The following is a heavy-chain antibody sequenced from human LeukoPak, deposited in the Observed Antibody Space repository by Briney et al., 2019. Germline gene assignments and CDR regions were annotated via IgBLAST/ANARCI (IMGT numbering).Heavy chain of an antibody. CDR1: GGSISNYY. CDR2: IYSSGST. Sequence: SETLSLTCTVSGGSISNYYWSWIRQPAGKGLEWIGRIYSSGSTDYNPSLKSRVIMSVDTSKNQFSLSLRSVTAADTAVYYCARGPPPDFDCWGQGTLVTVSS. CDR3: ARGPPPDFDC. V-gene: IGHV4-4*07. J-gene: IGHJ4*02.